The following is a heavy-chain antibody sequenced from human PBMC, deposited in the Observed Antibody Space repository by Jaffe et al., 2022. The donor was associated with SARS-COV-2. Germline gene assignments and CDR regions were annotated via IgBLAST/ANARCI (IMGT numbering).Heavy chain of an antibody. CDR1: GFTFSDYY. J-gene: IGHJ4*02. Sequence: QVQLVESGGGLVKPGGSLRLSCAASGFTFSDYYMSWIRQAPGKGLEWVSYISSSSSYTNYADSVKGRFTISRDNAKNSLYLQMNSLRAEDTAVYYCARESNIPSGSLDYWGQGTLVTVSS. CDR3: ARESNIPSGSLDY. V-gene: IGHV3-11*06. D-gene: IGHD1-26*01. CDR2: ISSSSSYT.